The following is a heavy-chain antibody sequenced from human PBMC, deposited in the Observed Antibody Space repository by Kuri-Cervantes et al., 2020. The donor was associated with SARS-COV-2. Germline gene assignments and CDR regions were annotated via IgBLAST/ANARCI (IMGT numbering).Heavy chain of an antibody. J-gene: IGHJ4*02. CDR1: GGTFSSYA. CDR2: IIPILGTA. Sequence: SVKVSCKASGGTFSSYAISWVRQAPGQGLEWMGRIIPILGTANYAQKFQGRVTMTTDTSTSTAYMELRSLRSDDTAVYYCARWAPGGYDFWSGPLDHWGQGTLVTVSS. D-gene: IGHD3-3*01. V-gene: IGHV1-69*04. CDR3: ARWAPGGYDFWSGPLDH.